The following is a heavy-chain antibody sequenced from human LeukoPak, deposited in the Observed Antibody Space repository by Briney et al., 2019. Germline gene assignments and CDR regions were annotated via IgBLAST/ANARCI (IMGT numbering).Heavy chain of an antibody. D-gene: IGHD2-2*01. J-gene: IGHJ4*02. Sequence: GGSLRLSCAASGFTFRNYALSWVRQAPGKGLEWVSAIGGSGGTTYYADSVKGRFTISRDNSKNTLYLQMNSLRPDDTAVYYCAKVGVRGCSSSTCFIYWGQGTLVTVSS. V-gene: IGHV3-23*01. CDR2: IGGSGGTT. CDR3: AKVGVRGCSSSTCFIY. CDR1: GFTFRNYA.